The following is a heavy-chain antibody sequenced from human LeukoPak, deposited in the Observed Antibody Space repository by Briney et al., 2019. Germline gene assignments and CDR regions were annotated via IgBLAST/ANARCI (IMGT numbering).Heavy chain of an antibody. J-gene: IGHJ4*02. Sequence: ASVKVSCKASGYTFTGYYMHWVRQAPGQGLEWMGWINPNSGGTNYAQKCQGRVTMTRDTSISTAYMELSRLRSDDTAVYYCARPYSSSWYYFDYWGQGTLVTVSS. CDR2: INPNSGGT. CDR1: GYTFTGYY. CDR3: ARPYSSSWYYFDY. V-gene: IGHV1-2*02. D-gene: IGHD6-13*01.